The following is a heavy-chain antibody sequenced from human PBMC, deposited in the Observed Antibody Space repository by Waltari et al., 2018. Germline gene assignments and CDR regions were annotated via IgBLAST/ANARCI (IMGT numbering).Heavy chain of an antibody. D-gene: IGHD2-15*01. CDR2: IIPILGIA. V-gene: IGHV1-69*02. J-gene: IGHJ5*02. Sequence: QVQLVQSGAEVKKPGSSVKVSCKASGGTFSSYTISWVRQAPGQGLEWMGRIIPILGIANYAQKFQGRVTITADKSTSTAYMELSSLRSEDTAVYYCASLRGCSGGSCYKGWFDPWGQGTLVTVSS. CDR1: GGTFSSYT. CDR3: ASLRGCSGGSCYKGWFDP.